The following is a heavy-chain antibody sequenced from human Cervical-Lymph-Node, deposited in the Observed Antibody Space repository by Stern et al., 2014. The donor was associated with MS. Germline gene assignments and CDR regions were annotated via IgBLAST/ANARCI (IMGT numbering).Heavy chain of an antibody. CDR2: IMPILGTS. Sequence: QMQLVQSGAEVKKPGSSVKVSCQASGGTLISYPISWVRQAPGQGLEWLGGIMPILGTSNYAHKFQGRVTTTADESTTTIYMELRSLKSEDTAVYYCARHLGSHESGWFDPWGQGTLVTVSS. V-gene: IGHV1-69*01. D-gene: IGHD1-26*01. CDR3: ARHLGSHESGWFDP. J-gene: IGHJ5*02. CDR1: GGTLISYP.